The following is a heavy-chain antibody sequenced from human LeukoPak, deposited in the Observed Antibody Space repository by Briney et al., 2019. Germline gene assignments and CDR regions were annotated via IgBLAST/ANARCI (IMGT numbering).Heavy chain of an antibody. V-gene: IGHV4-34*01. D-gene: IGHD4-17*01. CDR2: INHSGST. CDR1: GGSFSGYY. J-gene: IGHJ4*02. Sequence: SETLSLTCAVYGGSFSGYYWSWIRQPPGKGLEWIGEINHSGSTNYNPSLKSRVTISVDTSKNQFSLKLSSVTAADTAVYYCARGDYSTVTTHTKYFDYWGQGTLVTVSS. CDR3: ARGDYSTVTTHTKYFDY.